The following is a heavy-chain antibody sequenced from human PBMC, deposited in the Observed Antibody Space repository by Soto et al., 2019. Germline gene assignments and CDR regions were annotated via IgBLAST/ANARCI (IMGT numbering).Heavy chain of an antibody. D-gene: IGHD5-12*01. CDR2: ISYDGSNK. V-gene: IGHV3-30*03. J-gene: IGHJ6*02. Sequence: GGSLRLSCAASGFTFSSYGMHWVRQAPGKGLERVAVISYDGSNKYYADSVKGRFTISRDNSKNTLYLQMNSLRAEDTAVYYCAIVPVPVVEMATITDYYYGMDVWGQGTTVTVSS. CDR3: AIVPVPVVEMATITDYYYGMDV. CDR1: GFTFSSYG.